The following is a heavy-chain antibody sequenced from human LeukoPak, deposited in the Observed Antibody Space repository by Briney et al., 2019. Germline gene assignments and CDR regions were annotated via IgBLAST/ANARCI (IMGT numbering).Heavy chain of an antibody. CDR1: GFTFSSYG. Sequence: GRSLRLSCAASGFTFSSYGMHRVRQAPGKGLEWVAVISYDGSNKYYADSVKGRFTISRDNSKNTLYLQMNSLRAEDTAVYYCAKDEGDGYNLAYWGQGTLVTVSS. V-gene: IGHV3-30*18. J-gene: IGHJ4*02. CDR2: ISYDGSNK. D-gene: IGHD5-24*01. CDR3: AKDEGDGYNLAY.